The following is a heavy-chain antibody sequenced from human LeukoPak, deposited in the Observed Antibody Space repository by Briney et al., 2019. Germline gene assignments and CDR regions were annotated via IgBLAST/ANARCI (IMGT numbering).Heavy chain of an antibody. CDR2: ISAYNGNT. V-gene: IGHV1-18*04. Sequence: ASVKVSCKASGYTFTSYGISWVRQAPGQGLEWMGWISAYNGNTNYAHKLQGRVTITTDTSTSTAYMELRSLRSDDTAVYYCARDRYSGYDSGQWVVLGFFDLWGRGTVVTVS. J-gene: IGHJ4*02. D-gene: IGHD5-12*01. CDR1: GYTFTSYG. CDR3: ARDRYSGYDSGQWVVLGFFDL.